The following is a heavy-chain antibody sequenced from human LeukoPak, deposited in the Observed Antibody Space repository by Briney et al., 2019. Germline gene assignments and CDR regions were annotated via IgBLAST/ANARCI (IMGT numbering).Heavy chain of an antibody. CDR1: GGSLNSNSYS. J-gene: IGHJ3*02. D-gene: IGHD3/OR15-3a*01. Sequence: SDTLSLTCSVSGGSLNSNSYSCDWLRQPPGKGLDWIGTISHIGIANYNPSLKSWVSLSVNTSKKPFSVRLNSVTAAETATYYCASRESRGPWTGPFDIWGQGTMVIVSS. CDR2: ISHIGIA. CDR3: ASRESRGPWTGPFDI. V-gene: IGHV4-39*01.